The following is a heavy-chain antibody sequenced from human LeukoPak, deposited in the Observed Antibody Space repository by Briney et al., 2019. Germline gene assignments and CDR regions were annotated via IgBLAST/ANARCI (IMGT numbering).Heavy chain of an antibody. Sequence: ASVKVSCKASGYTFTSYNINWVRQATGQGLEWMGWMNPNSGNTAYAQKFQGRVTMTRNTSTSTAYMELSGLRFEDSAVYYCVPYCDFSAYKDWGQGTLVTVSS. V-gene: IGHV1-8*01. J-gene: IGHJ4*02. CDR2: MNPNSGNT. CDR3: VPYCDFSAYKD. CDR1: GYTFTSYN. D-gene: IGHD3-22*01.